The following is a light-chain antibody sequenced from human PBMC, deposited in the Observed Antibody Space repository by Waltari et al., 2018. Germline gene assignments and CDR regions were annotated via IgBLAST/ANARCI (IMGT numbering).Light chain of an antibody. Sequence: QSAVTQPPSVSGAPGHSLTPSCTGTSSNHRGGNDVHSYQQRPGNAPTILISSNRDRPSGVPDRFYGSKSGSSASLAITGLHAEDEADYYCQSFDNSLSGWVFGGGTKVTVL. CDR2: SNR. J-gene: IGLJ3*02. CDR3: QSFDNSLSGWV. CDR1: SSNHRGGND. V-gene: IGLV1-40*01.